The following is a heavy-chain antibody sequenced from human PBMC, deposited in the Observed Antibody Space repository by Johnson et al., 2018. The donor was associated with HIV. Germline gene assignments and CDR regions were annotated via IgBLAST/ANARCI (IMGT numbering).Heavy chain of an antibody. CDR2: IYSGGST. J-gene: IGHJ3*02. CDR3: ARDPFPRFYAFDI. CDR1: GFTVSSNY. V-gene: IGHV3-66*01. Sequence: VQLVESGGALVQPGGSLRLSCAASGFTVSSNYMSWVRQAPGKGLEWVSLIYSGGSTYYTDSVKGRFTISRDNSKNTRYLQMNSLRAEDTAVYYCARDPFPRFYAFDIWGQGTMVTVSS.